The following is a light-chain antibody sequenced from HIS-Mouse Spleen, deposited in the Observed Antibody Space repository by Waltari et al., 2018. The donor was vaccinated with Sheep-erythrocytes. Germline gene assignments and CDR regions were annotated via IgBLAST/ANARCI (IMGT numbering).Light chain of an antibody. CDR1: QSVSISY. CDR2: GAS. CDR3: QVWDSSTVV. V-gene: IGKV3-20*01. Sequence: ESVLTQSPGTLSLSPGERATLSCTASQSVSISYIAWYQQKPGQAPRLLIYGASRRATGIPDRFSGSGSGTDFTLTISRAQAGDEADYYCQVWDSSTVVFGGGTK. J-gene: IGKJ4*01.